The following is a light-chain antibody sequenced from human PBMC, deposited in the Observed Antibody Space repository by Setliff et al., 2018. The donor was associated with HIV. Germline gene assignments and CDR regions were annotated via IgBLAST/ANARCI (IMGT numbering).Light chain of an antibody. CDR3: AAWDDSLNGHVV. CDR2: NNN. Sequence: QSALTQPPSVSGTPGQRVTISCSGSSSNIGSNTVNWYQQLPGAAPKLLIFNNNQRPSGVPDRFSGSKSGTSASLAISGLQSEDEADYHCAAWDDSLNGHVVFGGGTKGTVL. CDR1: SSNIGSNT. J-gene: IGLJ2*01. V-gene: IGLV1-44*01.